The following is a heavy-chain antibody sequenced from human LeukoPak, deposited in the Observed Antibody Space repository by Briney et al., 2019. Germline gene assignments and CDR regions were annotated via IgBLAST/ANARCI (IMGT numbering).Heavy chain of an antibody. CDR2: IYYSGST. D-gene: IGHD3-22*01. Sequence: PETLSLTCTVSGGSISSYYWSWIRQPPGKGLEWIGYIYYSGSTNYNPSLKSRVTISVDTSKNQFSLKLSSVTAADTAVYYCARWGYYYDGSGLDYWGQGTLVTVSS. CDR3: ARWGYYYDGSGLDY. J-gene: IGHJ4*02. CDR1: GGSISSYY. V-gene: IGHV4-59*01.